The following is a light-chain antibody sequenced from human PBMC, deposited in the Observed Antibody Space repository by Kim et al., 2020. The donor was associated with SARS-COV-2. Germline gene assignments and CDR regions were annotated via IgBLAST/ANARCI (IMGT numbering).Light chain of an antibody. Sequence: GQRFHISCSCSRPPIGSNTVSWYQQLPGTAPKVLIHSNNQRPSGVPDRFSASKSGTSASLAISGLRSGDEADYYCSAWDDSLTGHVFGTGTKVTVL. CDR3: SAWDDSLTGHV. CDR1: RPPIGSNT. V-gene: IGLV1-44*01. CDR2: SNN. J-gene: IGLJ1*01.